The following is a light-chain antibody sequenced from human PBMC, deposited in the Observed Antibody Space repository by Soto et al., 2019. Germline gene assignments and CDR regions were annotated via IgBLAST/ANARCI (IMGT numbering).Light chain of an antibody. J-gene: IGKJ1*01. CDR3: QHYTLYSGP. V-gene: IGKV1-5*01. CDR2: DAS. CDR1: DNIFTY. Sequence: IWMTQSPSTLSASVGDRVTVTCRASDNIFTYVAWYQHRAGGAPKLLIFDASTLQSGVPPRFSGGGSGTDFTLTINGLQPEDSASYYCQHYTLYSGPFGQGTYV.